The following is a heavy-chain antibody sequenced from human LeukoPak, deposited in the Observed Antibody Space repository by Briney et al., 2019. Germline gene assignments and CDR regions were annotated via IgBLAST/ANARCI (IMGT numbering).Heavy chain of an antibody. CDR1: GGSFSGYY. D-gene: IGHD3-22*01. V-gene: IGHV4-34*01. J-gene: IGHJ3*02. CDR2: INHSGST. CDR3: ARLFGYYDSSGYGDDAFDI. Sequence: SETLSLTCAVYGGSFSGYYWSWIRQPPGKGLEWIGEINHSGSTNYNPSLKSRVTISVDTSKNQFSLKLSSVTAADTAMYYCARLFGYYDSSGYGDDAFDIWGQGTMVTVSS.